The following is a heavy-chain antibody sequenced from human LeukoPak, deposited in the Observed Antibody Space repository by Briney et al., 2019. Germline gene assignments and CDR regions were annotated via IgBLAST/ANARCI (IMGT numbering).Heavy chain of an antibody. Sequence: PSETLSLTCAVYGGSFSGYYWSWIRQPPGKGLEWIGEINHSGSTNYNPSLKSRVTISVDTSKNQFSLKLSSVTAADTAVYYCARMLGRRSGWYLGRSYYYYYYGMDVWGQGTTVTVSS. V-gene: IGHV4-34*01. CDR1: GGSFSGYY. CDR2: INHSGST. D-gene: IGHD6-19*01. CDR3: ARMLGRRSGWYLGRSYYYYYYGMDV. J-gene: IGHJ6*02.